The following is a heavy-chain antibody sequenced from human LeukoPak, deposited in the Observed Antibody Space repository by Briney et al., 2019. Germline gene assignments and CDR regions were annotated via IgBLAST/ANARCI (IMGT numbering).Heavy chain of an antibody. CDR2: IYYSGST. J-gene: IGHJ4*02. CDR1: GGSISSSSYY. Sequence: KPSETLSLTCTVSGGSISSSSYYWGWIRQPPGKGLEWIGSIYYSGSTYYNPSLKSRVTISVDTSKNQFSLKLSSVTAADTAVYYCARGTYYDFWSGYYTLNYWGQGTLVTVSS. D-gene: IGHD3-3*01. V-gene: IGHV4-39*01. CDR3: ARGTYYDFWSGYYTLNY.